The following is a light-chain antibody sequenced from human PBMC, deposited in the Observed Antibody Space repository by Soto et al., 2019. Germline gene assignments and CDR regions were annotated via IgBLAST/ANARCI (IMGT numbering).Light chain of an antibody. V-gene: IGKV3-11*01. CDR2: DAS. J-gene: IGKJ4*01. CDR3: QQRDSWPLT. CDR1: QSVSSH. Sequence: EIVLTQSPATLSLSPGERATVSCRASQSVSSHLGWYQQKPGQAPRLLIYDASNRATGIPARFSGSGSGTDFTLTISSLEPEESAVYYCQQRDSWPLTFGGGTKVEIK.